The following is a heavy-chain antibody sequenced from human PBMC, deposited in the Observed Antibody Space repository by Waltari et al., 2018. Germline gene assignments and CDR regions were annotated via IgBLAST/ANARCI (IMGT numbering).Heavy chain of an antibody. CDR1: GGSISTHF. CDR3: ARASYGSGSSWFDP. Sequence: QVQLQESGPGLVKPSETLSLICSVSGGSISTHFWGWIRQPPGKTLEWIGNIYSSGSTNYHPSLTSRVTISVDMSKTQFSLKLRSVSAADTAVYYCARASYGSGSSWFDPWGQGNLVTVSS. D-gene: IGHD3-10*01. V-gene: IGHV4-59*11. J-gene: IGHJ5*02. CDR2: IYSSGST.